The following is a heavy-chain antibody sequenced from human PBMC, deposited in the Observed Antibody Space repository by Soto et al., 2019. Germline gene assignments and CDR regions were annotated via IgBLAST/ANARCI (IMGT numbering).Heavy chain of an antibody. Sequence: SETLSLTCTVSGGSFSSYYWSWIRQPPGKGLEWIGEINHSGSTNYNPSLKSRVTISVDTSKNQFSLKLSSVTAADTAVYYCARGLDSSGYYFDYWGQGTLVTVSS. CDR1: GGSFSSYY. D-gene: IGHD3-22*01. CDR3: ARGLDSSGYYFDY. CDR2: INHSGST. V-gene: IGHV4-34*01. J-gene: IGHJ4*02.